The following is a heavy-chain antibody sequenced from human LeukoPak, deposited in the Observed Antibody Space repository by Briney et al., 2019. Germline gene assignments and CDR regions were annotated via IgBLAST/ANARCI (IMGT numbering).Heavy chain of an antibody. Sequence: GGSLRLSCAASGFTFSTYAMSWVRQAAGKGLEWISYINSNSDTVHYSNSVEGRFAISRDNAKNSLYLQMNSLRAEDTAIYYCVRDRGTYRPIDYWGQGTLVTVSS. CDR3: VRDRGTYRPIDY. J-gene: IGHJ4*02. V-gene: IGHV3-48*04. D-gene: IGHD1-26*01. CDR1: GFTFSTYA. CDR2: INSNSDTV.